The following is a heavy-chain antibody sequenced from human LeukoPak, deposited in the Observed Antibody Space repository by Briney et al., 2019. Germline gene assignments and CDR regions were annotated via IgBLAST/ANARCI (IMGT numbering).Heavy chain of an antibody. CDR2: IYYSGST. D-gene: IGHD3-3*01. CDR3: ARDGNFYNFHY. V-gene: IGHV4-39*07. Sequence: SETLSLTCTVSGGSISSSSYYWGWIRQPPGKGLEWIGSIYYSGSTYYNPSLKSRVTISVDTSKNQFSLKLSSVTAADTAMYFCARDGNFYNFHYWGQGTLVTVSS. J-gene: IGHJ4*02. CDR1: GGSISSSSYY.